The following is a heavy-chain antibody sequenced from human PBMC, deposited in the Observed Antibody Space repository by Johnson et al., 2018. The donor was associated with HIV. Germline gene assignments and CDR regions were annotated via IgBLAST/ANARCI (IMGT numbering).Heavy chain of an antibody. CDR3: ASAYSYGYGDTDALDM. D-gene: IGHD5-18*01. CDR2: ISYDGSNK. V-gene: IGHV3-30*03. CDR1: GFTFSSYG. J-gene: IGHJ3*02. Sequence: QMLLVESGGGVVQPGRSLRLSCAASGFTFSSYGMHWVRQAPGTGLEWVAVISYDGSNKYYADSVKGRFSISRDNAKNSLYLQMNSLRAEDTAVYFCASAYSYGYGDTDALDMWGQGTMVTVSS.